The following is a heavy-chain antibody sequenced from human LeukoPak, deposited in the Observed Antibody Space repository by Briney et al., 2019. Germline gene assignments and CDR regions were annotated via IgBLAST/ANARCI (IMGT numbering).Heavy chain of an antibody. J-gene: IGHJ3*02. CDR2: IYYSGST. D-gene: IGHD1-26*01. V-gene: IGHV4-59*01. CDR3: ATYTGIVGANGGDDAFDI. CDR1: SGFISGYY. Sequence: SETLSLTCTVSSGFISGYYWSWIRQPPGKGMEWIGYIYYSGSTSYNPSLKSRVTISVDTSKNQFSLKLSSVTAADTAVYYCATYTGIVGANGGDDAFDIWGQGTMVTVSS.